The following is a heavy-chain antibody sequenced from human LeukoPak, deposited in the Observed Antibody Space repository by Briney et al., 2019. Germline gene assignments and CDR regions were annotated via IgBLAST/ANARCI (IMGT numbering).Heavy chain of an antibody. D-gene: IGHD6-13*01. V-gene: IGHV3-66*01. CDR3: AKDSYSKGDF. CDR1: GFTVSSNY. J-gene: IGHJ4*02. CDR2: IYSGGST. Sequence: AGGSLRLSCAASGFTVSSNYMSWVRQAPGKGLEWVSVIYSGGSTYYADSVKGRFTISRDNAKNSLYLQMNSLRAEDTAVYYCAKDSYSKGDFWGQGVLVTVSS.